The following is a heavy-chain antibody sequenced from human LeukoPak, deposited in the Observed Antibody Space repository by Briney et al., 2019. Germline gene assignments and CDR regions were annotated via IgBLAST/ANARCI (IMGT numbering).Heavy chain of an antibody. J-gene: IGHJ3*02. D-gene: IGHD6-19*01. CDR1: GFTFSAYS. CDR2: ISSRSFTI. Sequence: GSLRLSCAASGFTFSAYSMNWVRQAPGKGLDWVSYISSRSFTIYYADSVKGRFTISRDNAKNSLYLEMNSMRDEDTAVYYCARSVIAVAGYDAFDIWGQGTVATVSS. CDR3: ARSVIAVAGYDAFDI. V-gene: IGHV3-48*02.